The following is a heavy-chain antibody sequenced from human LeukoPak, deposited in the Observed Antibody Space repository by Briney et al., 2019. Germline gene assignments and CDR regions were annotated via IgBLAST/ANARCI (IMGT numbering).Heavy chain of an antibody. Sequence: SETLSLTCTVSGGSISGYYWSWIRQPPGKGLEWIGYIYYSGSTNYNPSLKSRVTISVDTSKNQFSLKLSSVTAADPALSYCARDSPYYSDSSGYLSAFDIWGQGTMVTVSS. CDR2: IYYSGST. D-gene: IGHD3-22*01. CDR3: ARDSPYYSDSSGYLSAFDI. J-gene: IGHJ3*02. V-gene: IGHV4-59*01. CDR1: GGSISGYY.